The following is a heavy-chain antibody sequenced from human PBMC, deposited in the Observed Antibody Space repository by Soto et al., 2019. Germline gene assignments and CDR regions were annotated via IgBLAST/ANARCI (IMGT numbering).Heavy chain of an antibody. CDR1: GFTFDNYA. Sequence: EVQLLQSGGGLIQPGGSLRLSCAASGFTFDNYAMNWVRQAPGKGLEWVSIISDSGGSTYYTDSVKGRFTISRDNSKNTLYLQMNSPRDGDTAVYYCTKDIGGGVGALDIWGQGTMVVVSS. J-gene: IGHJ3*02. V-gene: IGHV3-23*01. CDR3: TKDIGGGVGALDI. D-gene: IGHD3-10*01. CDR2: ISDSGGST.